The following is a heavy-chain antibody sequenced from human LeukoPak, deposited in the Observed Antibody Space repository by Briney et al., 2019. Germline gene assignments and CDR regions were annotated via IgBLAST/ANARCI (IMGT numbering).Heavy chain of an antibody. CDR2: MNPNSGNT. V-gene: IGHV1-8*01. CDR1: GYTFTSYD. CDR3: ARTLLSYYYDSGRDRFDY. J-gene: IGHJ4*02. D-gene: IGHD3-10*01. Sequence: ASVKVSCKASGYTFTSYDINWVRQATGQGLEWMGWMNPNSGNTGYAQKFQGRVTMTRNTSISTAYMELSSLRSEDTAVYYCARTLLSYYYDSGRDRFDYWGQGTLVTVSS.